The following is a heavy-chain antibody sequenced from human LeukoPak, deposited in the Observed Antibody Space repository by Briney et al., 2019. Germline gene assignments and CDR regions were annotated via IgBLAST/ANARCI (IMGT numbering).Heavy chain of an antibody. D-gene: IGHD5-18*01. J-gene: IGHJ4*02. CDR2: INSNNGGT. Sequence: ASVKVSCKASGYTFTGYYMHWVRQAPGQGLEWVGWINSNNGGTSYAQKFRGRVTMTRDTSITTAYMELPSLTSDDTAVYYCAKGDTAMGYWGQGTLVTVSS. CDR3: AKGDTAMGY. V-gene: IGHV1-2*02. CDR1: GYTFTGYY.